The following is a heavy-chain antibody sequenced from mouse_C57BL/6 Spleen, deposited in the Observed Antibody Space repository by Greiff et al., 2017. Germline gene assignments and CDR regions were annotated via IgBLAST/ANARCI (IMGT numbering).Heavy chain of an antibody. V-gene: IGHV1-52*01. CDR3: ARGGVFYAMDY. CDR2: IDPLDSET. CDR1: GYTFTSSG. J-gene: IGHJ4*01. Sequence: QVQLQQPGAELVRPGSSVKLSCKASGYTFTSSGINWVKQRPIQGLEWIGTIDPLDSETHYNQKFKDKATLTVDKSSSTAYMQLRSLTSEDSAVYYCARGGVFYAMDYWGQGTSVTVSS.